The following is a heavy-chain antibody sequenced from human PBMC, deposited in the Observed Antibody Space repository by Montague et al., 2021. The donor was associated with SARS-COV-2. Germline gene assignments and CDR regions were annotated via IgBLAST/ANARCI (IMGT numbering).Heavy chain of an antibody. D-gene: IGHD3-10*01. V-gene: IGHV4-39*07. CDR1: GGSISSSSYY. CDR2: IYYSGST. Sequence: SETLSLTCTVSGGSISSSSYYWGWIRQPPGKGLEWIGSIYYSGSTYYNPSLKSRVTISVDTSKNQFSLKLSSVTAGDTAVYYCARDKVYGSGRGPREGRYYYYYGMDVWGQGTTVTVSS. CDR3: ARDKVYGSGRGPREGRYYYYYGMDV. J-gene: IGHJ6*02.